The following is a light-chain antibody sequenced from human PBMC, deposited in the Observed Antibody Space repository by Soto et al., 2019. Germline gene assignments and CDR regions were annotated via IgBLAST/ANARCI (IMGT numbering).Light chain of an antibody. CDR1: QSVSSSY. CDR3: QQYDSSSYA. CDR2: GAS. V-gene: IGKV3-20*01. J-gene: IGKJ2*01. Sequence: EIVLTQSPSTLSLSPGDRVTLSCRTSQSVSSSYLAWYQQKPGQAPRLLIYGASRRTTGIPARFSGSGSGTDFTLTISRLEPEDVAVYYCQQYDSSSYAFGEGTKVEIK.